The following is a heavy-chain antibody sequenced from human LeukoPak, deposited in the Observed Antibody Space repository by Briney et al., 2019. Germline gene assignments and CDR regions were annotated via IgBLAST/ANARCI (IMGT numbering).Heavy chain of an antibody. D-gene: IGHD3-10*01. J-gene: IGHJ4*02. V-gene: IGHV3-74*01. CDR3: ARGNYYGQDY. CDR1: GFTFSSYW. CDR2: INSDGSTT. Sequence: PGGSLRLSCGVSGFTFSSYWMHWVRQAPGKGLVWISRINSDGSTTSYADSVKGRFTISRDNAKNTLYLQMNSLRAEDTAVYYCARGNYYGQDYWGQGTLVTVSS.